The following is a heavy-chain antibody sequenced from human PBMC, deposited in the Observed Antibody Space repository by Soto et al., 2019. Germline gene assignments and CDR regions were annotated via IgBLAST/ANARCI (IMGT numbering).Heavy chain of an antibody. CDR1: GFSLSTSGVA. CDR2: IYWDDDR. Sequence: QITLKESGPTLVKPTQTLTLTCSFSGFSLSTSGVAVGWIRQPPGKALEWLAVIYWDDDRRYSPSLKSRLTLTKDTSKNQVVLTMTNMDPVDTATYYCAHRVPIEGHFDPWGQGTLVTVSS. V-gene: IGHV2-5*02. J-gene: IGHJ5*02. CDR3: AHRVPIEGHFDP.